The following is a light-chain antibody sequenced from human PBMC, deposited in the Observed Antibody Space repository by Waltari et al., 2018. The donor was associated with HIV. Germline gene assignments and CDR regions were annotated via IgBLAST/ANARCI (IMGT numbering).Light chain of an antibody. CDR2: DDR. CDR3: QVRDTPSDHPV. V-gene: IGLV3-21*02. J-gene: IGLJ3*02. Sequence: YVLTQPPSVSVAPRQTVRITCVGNNIDGKTVRWYQQKQVQAPVLGVSDDRDSATGISERCSGSKAGNRANLTLGRDEAGDEADYYCQVRDTPSDHPVFGVGTPLAVL. CDR1: NIDGKT.